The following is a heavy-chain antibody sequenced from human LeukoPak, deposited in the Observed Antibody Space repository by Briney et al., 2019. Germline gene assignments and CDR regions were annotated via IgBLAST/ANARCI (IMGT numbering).Heavy chain of an antibody. CDR3: ARPIYDFRFDY. Sequence: SETLSLTCAVYGGSFSGYYWSWIRQPPGKGLGWIGEINHSGSTNYNPSLKSRVTISVDTSKNQFSLKLSSVTAADTAVYYCARPIYDFRFDYWGQGTLVTVSS. D-gene: IGHD3-3*01. CDR1: GGSFSGYY. V-gene: IGHV4-34*01. CDR2: INHSGST. J-gene: IGHJ4*02.